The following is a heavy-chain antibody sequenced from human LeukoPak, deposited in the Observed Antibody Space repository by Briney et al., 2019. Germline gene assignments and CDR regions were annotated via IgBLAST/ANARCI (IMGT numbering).Heavy chain of an antibody. J-gene: IGHJ6*03. D-gene: IGHD2-15*01. V-gene: IGHV4-39*01. Sequence: SETLSLTCTVSSGSISSSDYYWGWIRQPPGKGLEWIGTIYYSGRAYYSPSLKSRVTISVDTSKSQFSLKLNSLTAADTAVYYCARLTTGFCSGGSCYSDHYYFYMDVSAKGTTVTVSS. CDR1: SGSISSSDYY. CDR2: IYYSGRA. CDR3: ARLTTGFCSGGSCYSDHYYFYMDV.